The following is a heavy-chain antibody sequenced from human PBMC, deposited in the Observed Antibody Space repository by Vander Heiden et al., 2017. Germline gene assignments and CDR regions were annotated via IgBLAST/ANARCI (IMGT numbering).Heavy chain of an antibody. V-gene: IGHV4-61*01. J-gene: IGHJ4*02. CDR3: TRDRRRGYEW. D-gene: IGHD5-12*01. Sequence: QVQLQESGPRLVKPSETLSPMCNVSGVSVSSGNYYWSWIRQTPGKGPQWIGYVFHSGITNYNPSLKSRVTISIDMFKDQFFLTLKSVTAADTAVYYCTRDRRRGYEWWGQGTLVTVSS. CDR2: VFHSGIT. CDR1: GVSVSSGNYY.